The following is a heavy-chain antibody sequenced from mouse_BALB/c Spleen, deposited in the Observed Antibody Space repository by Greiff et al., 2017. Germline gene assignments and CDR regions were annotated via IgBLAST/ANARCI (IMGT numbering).Heavy chain of an antibody. CDR3: ARGQVAY. CDR1: GFTFSSYA. V-gene: IGHV5-6-5*01. Sequence: DVKLVESGGGLVKPGGSLKLSCAASGFTFSSYAMSWVRQTPEKRLEWVASISSGGSTYYPDSVKGRFTISRDNARNILYLQMSSLRSEDTAMYYCARGQVAYWGQGTLVTVSA. J-gene: IGHJ3*01. CDR2: ISSGGST.